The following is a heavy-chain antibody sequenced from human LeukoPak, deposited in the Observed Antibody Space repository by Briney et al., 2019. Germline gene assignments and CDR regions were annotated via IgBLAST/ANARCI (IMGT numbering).Heavy chain of an antibody. CDR3: ARHASRGYSYGYGY. D-gene: IGHD5-18*01. CDR2: IYYSGST. J-gene: IGHJ4*02. Sequence: PSETLSLTCTVSGGSISSSSYYWGWLRQPPGKGLEWIGSIYYSGSTYYNPSLKSRVTMSVDTSKNQLSLKLSSVTAADTAVYYCARHASRGYSYGYGYWGQGTLVTVSS. CDR1: GGSISSSSYY. V-gene: IGHV4-39*01.